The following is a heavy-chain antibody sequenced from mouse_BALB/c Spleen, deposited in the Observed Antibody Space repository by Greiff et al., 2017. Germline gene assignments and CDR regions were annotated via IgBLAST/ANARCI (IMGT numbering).Heavy chain of an antibody. D-gene: IGHD1-1*01. CDR1: GFTFSDYG. Sequence: EVKLMESGGGLVQPGGSRKLSCAASGFTFSDYGMAWVRQAPGKGPEWVAFISNLAYSIYYADTVTGRFTISRENAKNTLYLEMSSLRSEDTAMYYCASFYGSSDFDYWGQGTTLTVSS. CDR3: ASFYGSSDFDY. J-gene: IGHJ2*01. V-gene: IGHV5-15*02. CDR2: ISNLAYSI.